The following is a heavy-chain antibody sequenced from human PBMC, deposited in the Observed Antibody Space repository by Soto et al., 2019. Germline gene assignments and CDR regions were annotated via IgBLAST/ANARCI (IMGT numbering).Heavy chain of an antibody. CDR2: ISGSGGST. Sequence: EVQLLESGGGLVQPGGSLRLSCAASGFTFSSYAMSWVRQTPGKGLEWVSAISGSGGSTYYADSVKGRFTISRDNSKNTLYLQMNSLRAEDTAVYYCAKDSCPSGSYFRYYYYYGMDVWGQGTTVTVSS. CDR3: AKDSCPSGSYFRYYYYYGMDV. J-gene: IGHJ6*02. CDR1: GFTFSSYA. V-gene: IGHV3-23*01. D-gene: IGHD1-26*01.